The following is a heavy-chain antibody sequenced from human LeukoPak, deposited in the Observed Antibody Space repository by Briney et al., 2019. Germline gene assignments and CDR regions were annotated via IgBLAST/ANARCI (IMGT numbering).Heavy chain of an antibody. D-gene: IGHD3-10*01. CDR2: IYYSGST. Sequence: SETLSLTCTVSGGSISSYYWSWIRQPPGKGLEWIGYIYYSGSTNYNPSLKSRVTISVDASKNQFSLKLSSVTAADTAVYYCARDFPYGDNWFDPWGQGTLVTVSS. J-gene: IGHJ5*02. CDR3: ARDFPYGDNWFDP. V-gene: IGHV4-59*01. CDR1: GGSISSYY.